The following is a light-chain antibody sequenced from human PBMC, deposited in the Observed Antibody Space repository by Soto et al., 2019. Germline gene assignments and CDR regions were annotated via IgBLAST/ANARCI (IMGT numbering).Light chain of an antibody. Sequence: EIVMTQSPATLSVSPGERATLSCRARQSVGSNLAWYQPKPGQAPRLLIYGASTRATGIPARFSGSGSGTEFTLTISSLQSEDFAIYFCQQYNNWPPDRTFGQGTKVEIK. V-gene: IGKV3-15*01. CDR3: QQYNNWPPDRT. J-gene: IGKJ1*01. CDR2: GAS. CDR1: QSVGSN.